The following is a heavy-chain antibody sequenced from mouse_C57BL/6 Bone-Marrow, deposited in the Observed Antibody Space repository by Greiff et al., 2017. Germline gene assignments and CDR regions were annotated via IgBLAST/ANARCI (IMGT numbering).Heavy chain of an antibody. CDR2: ISNLAYSI. CDR3: ARYGYDGFAY. J-gene: IGHJ3*01. D-gene: IGHD2-2*01. CDR1: GFTFSDYG. Sequence: DVKLVESGGGLVQPGGSLKFSCAASGFTFSDYGMAWVRQAPRKGPEWVAFISNLAYSIYYADTVTGRFTISRENAKNTLYLEMSSLRSEDTAMYYCARYGYDGFAYWGQGTLVTVSA. V-gene: IGHV5-15*01.